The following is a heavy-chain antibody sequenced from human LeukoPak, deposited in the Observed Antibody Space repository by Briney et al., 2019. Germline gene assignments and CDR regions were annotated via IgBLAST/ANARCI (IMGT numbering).Heavy chain of an antibody. CDR2: IYYSGST. J-gene: IGHJ6*03. Sequence: SETLSLTCTVSGGSIRSYYWSWIRQPPGKGLEWIGYIYYSGSTNYNPSLKSRVTISVDTSKNQFSLKLSSVTAADTAVYYCAREGTDQYYYCYMDVWGKGTTVTASS. D-gene: IGHD3-10*01. V-gene: IGHV4-59*13. CDR1: GGSIRSYY. CDR3: AREGTDQYYYCYMDV.